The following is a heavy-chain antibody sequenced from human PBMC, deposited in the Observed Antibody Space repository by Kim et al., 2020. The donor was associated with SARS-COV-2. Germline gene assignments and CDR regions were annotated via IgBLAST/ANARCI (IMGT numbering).Heavy chain of an antibody. D-gene: IGHD6-6*01. CDR2: IYSGGRT. Sequence: GGSLRLSCAASGFTVSSTYMSWVRQAPGKGLEWVSVIYSGGRTYYADSVKGRFTISRDNSKNTLYLQINSLRAEDTAVYYCARGVQYSTSSSPFDYWGQG. J-gene: IGHJ4*02. CDR1: GFTVSSTY. CDR3: ARGVQYSTSSSPFDY. V-gene: IGHV3-66*01.